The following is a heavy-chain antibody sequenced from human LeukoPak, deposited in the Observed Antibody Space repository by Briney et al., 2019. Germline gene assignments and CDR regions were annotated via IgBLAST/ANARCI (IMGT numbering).Heavy chain of an antibody. CDR3: ARHNPPPTGFCSGTSCFMSGSQYFYMDV. CDR2: IYSTGTT. D-gene: IGHD2-2*01. V-gene: IGHV4-4*09. CDR1: GGSISGYF. Sequence: SETLSLTCTVSGGSISGYFWSWIRQPPGKGPEGIGYIYSTGTTNYSPSLSSQVTISVDTSKNQLSLNLRFVTATDTAVYHCARHNPPPTGFCSGTSCFMSGSQYFYMDVWGKGTSVTVS. J-gene: IGHJ6*03.